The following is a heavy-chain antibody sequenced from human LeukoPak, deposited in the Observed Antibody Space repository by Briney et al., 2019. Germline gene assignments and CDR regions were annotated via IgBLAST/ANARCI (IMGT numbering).Heavy chain of an antibody. V-gene: IGHV1-8*01. D-gene: IGHD3-10*01. CDR2: MNPNSGNT. CDR1: GYTFTSYD. J-gene: IGHJ4*02. Sequence: GASVKVSCKASGYTFTSYDINWVRQATGQGLEWMGWMNPNSGNTGYAQKFQGRVTMTRNTSISTAYMELSSLRSDDTAVYYCANFGSHGSGTYPFDYWGQGTLVTVSS. CDR3: ANFGSHGSGTYPFDY.